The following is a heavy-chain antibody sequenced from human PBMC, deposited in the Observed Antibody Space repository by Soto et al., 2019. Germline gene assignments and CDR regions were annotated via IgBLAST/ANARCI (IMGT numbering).Heavy chain of an antibody. CDR1: EYRFTRYL. Sequence: GQSLKIICHVSEYRFTRYLIAWEGQMLVKGLEWIGSIYPGDSETRYRPSFQGQVTISVDKSVSTAYLQWTSLKASDTAMYHCARSTSGLYSSDIWGQGT. J-gene: IGHJ3*02. D-gene: IGHD5-12*01. V-gene: IGHV5-51*01. CDR2: IYPGDSET. CDR3: ARSTSGLYSSDI.